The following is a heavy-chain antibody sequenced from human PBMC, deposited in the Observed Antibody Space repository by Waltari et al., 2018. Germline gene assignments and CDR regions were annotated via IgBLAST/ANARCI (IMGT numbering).Heavy chain of an antibody. J-gene: IGHJ4*02. V-gene: IGHV3-7*04. CDR2: RKQDGSGK. Sequence: EVQLVESGGGLVQPGGSLRLSCAASGFTFSSYWMSWVRQATGKGLEWVANRKQDGSGKYYVDAGKGRFTMSRDNAKNSLYLQMNRLRAEDTAVYYCARGPHLYSSSWYFVVPSPSFDYWGQGTLVTVSS. CDR1: GFTFSSYW. D-gene: IGHD6-13*01. CDR3: ARGPHLYSSSWYFVVPSPSFDY.